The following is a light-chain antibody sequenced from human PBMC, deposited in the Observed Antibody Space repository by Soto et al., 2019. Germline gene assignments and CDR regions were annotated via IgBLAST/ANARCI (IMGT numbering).Light chain of an antibody. Sequence: EIVMTQSPSTLSLSPGERVTLSCRASQEVRGSQVAWYQQKPGEAPRLLIFSASIRATGIPARFSGGGSETELTINISSMKYEDFEVYYCKKYSEWTKWRFGQGKKVDIK. CDR2: SAS. V-gene: IGKV3-15*01. CDR3: KKYSEWTKWR. CDR1: QEVRGSQ. J-gene: IGKJ1*01.